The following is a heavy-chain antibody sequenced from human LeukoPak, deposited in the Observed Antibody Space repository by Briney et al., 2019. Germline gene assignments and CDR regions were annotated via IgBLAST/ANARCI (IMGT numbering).Heavy chain of an antibody. D-gene: IGHD3-16*01. V-gene: IGHV3-30*02. J-gene: IGHJ4*02. CDR2: IRYDGTEQ. CDR1: EFTFSNYG. Sequence: GGSLRLSCAASEFTFSNYGMHWVRQAPGKGLQWVAFIRYDGTEQYYADSVKGRFTISRDNSKNTLYLQMNSLRAEDAAVYYCAKDQVGGWGQGTLVTVSS. CDR3: AKDQVGG.